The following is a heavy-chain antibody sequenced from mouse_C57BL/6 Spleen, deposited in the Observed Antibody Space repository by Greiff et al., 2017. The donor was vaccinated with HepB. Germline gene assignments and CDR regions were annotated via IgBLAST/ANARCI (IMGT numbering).Heavy chain of an antibody. V-gene: IGHV1-69*01. Sequence: QVQLQQPGAELVMPGASVKLSCKASGYTFTSYWMHWVKQRPGQGLEWIGEIDPSDSYTNYNQKFKGKSTLTVDKSSSTAYMPLSSLTSEDSAVYYCARGEAYLRYFDYWGQGTTLTVSS. J-gene: IGHJ2*01. CDR1: GYTFTSYW. CDR2: IDPSDSYT. CDR3: ARGEAYLRYFDY. D-gene: IGHD2-10*01.